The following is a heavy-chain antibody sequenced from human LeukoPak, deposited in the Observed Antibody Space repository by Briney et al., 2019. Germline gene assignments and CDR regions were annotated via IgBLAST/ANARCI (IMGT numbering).Heavy chain of an antibody. Sequence: SETLSLTCAVSGGSISSSNWWSWVRQPPGKGLEWIGEIYHSGSTNYNPSLKSRVTISVDKSKNQFSLKLSSVTAADTAVYYCATLSGSSLNFDYWGQGTLVTVSS. V-gene: IGHV4-4*02. D-gene: IGHD1-26*01. CDR3: ATLSGSSLNFDY. CDR2: IYHSGST. J-gene: IGHJ4*02. CDR1: GGSISSSNW.